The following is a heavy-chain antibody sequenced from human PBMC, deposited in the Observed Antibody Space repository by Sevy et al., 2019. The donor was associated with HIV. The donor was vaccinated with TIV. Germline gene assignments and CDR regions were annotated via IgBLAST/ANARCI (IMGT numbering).Heavy chain of an antibody. D-gene: IGHD3-22*01. Sequence: ASVKVSCKVSGYTLSDLSMYWVRQTPGKGLEWMGGFDPEDGETIYAQKFQGRVTMTEDTSTETAYMEQSSLRSEDTAVYYCATLEYFYDTSGYSSGDYWGQGTLVTVSS. J-gene: IGHJ4*02. CDR3: ATLEYFYDTSGYSSGDY. CDR2: FDPEDGET. CDR1: GYTLSDLS. V-gene: IGHV1-24*01.